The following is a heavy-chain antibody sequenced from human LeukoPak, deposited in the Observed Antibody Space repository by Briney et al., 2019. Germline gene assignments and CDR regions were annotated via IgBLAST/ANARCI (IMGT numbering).Heavy chain of an antibody. D-gene: IGHD6-13*01. CDR3: ARHAWGGSSWYSNWFDP. Sequence: PSETLSLTCAVSGGSISSSNWWSWVRQPPGKGLEWIGEIYHSGSTNYNPSLKSRVTISVDKSKNQFSLKLSSVTAADTAVYYCARHAWGGSSWYSNWFDPWGQGTLVTVSS. J-gene: IGHJ5*02. CDR1: GGSISSSNW. V-gene: IGHV4-4*02. CDR2: IYHSGST.